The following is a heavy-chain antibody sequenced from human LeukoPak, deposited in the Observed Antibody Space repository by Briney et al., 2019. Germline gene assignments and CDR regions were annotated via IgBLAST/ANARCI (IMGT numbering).Heavy chain of an antibody. CDR2: IYYSGST. Sequence: PSETLSLTCTVSGGSISSSSYYWGWIRQAPGKGLEWIGSIYYSGSTYYNPSLKSRVTISVDTSKNQFSLKLSSVTAADTAVYYCARVITIFGVVILMYFDYWGQGTLVTVSS. D-gene: IGHD3-3*01. J-gene: IGHJ4*02. V-gene: IGHV4-39*01. CDR3: ARVITIFGVVILMYFDY. CDR1: GGSISSSSYY.